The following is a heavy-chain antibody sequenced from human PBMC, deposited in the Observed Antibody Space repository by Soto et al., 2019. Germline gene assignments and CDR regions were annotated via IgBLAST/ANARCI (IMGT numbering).Heavy chain of an antibody. J-gene: IGHJ4*02. Sequence: ASVKVSCKASGYTFTSYGISWVRQAPGQGLEWMGWISAYNGNTNYAQKLQGRVTMTTDTSTSTAYMELRSLRSDDTAVYYCARAPPRTVTTSGYFDYWGQGTLVTVSS. V-gene: IGHV1-18*01. CDR2: ISAYNGNT. CDR1: GYTFTSYG. CDR3: ARAPPRTVTTSGYFDY. D-gene: IGHD4-4*01.